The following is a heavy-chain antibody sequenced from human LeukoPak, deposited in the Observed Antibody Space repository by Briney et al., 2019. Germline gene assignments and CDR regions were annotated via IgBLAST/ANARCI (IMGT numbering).Heavy chain of an antibody. Sequence: SETLSLTCTVSGGSISSYYWSWIRQPPGKGLEWIGYIYYSGSTNYNPSLRSRVTISVDTSKNQFSLKLSSVTAADTAVYYCARDRPRTVPADDYYYYYCGMDVWGQGTTVTVSS. J-gene: IGHJ6*02. CDR1: GGSISSYY. CDR3: ARDRPRTVPADDYYYYYCGMDV. V-gene: IGHV4-59*01. CDR2: IYYSGST. D-gene: IGHD2-2*01.